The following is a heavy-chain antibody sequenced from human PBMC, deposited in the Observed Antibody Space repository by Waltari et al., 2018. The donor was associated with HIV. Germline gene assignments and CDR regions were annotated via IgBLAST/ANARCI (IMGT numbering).Heavy chain of an antibody. CDR3: ARGVHDFYYGMDV. Sequence: QVQLVESGGGVVQPGRSLRLSCAVSGFTFSRYGMHWVRQAPGKGLGWVAVIWYDGSKKYYADSVKGRFTISRDNSKNTLYLQMNSLRDEDTAVYYCARGVHDFYYGMDVWGQGTSVTVSS. V-gene: IGHV3-33*01. J-gene: IGHJ6*02. CDR2: IWYDGSKK. CDR1: GFTFSRYG.